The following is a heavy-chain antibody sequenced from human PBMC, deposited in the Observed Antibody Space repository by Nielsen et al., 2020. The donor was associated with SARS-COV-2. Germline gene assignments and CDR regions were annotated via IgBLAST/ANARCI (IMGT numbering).Heavy chain of an antibody. Sequence: GESLKISCAASGFTFSSYGMHWVRQAPGKGLEWVAVISYDGSNQYYADSVKGRFTISRDNSKNTLYLQMNSLRAEDTAVYYCATEGLLWFGMDYWGQGTLVTVSS. CDR2: ISYDGSNQ. CDR1: GFTFSSYG. D-gene: IGHD3-10*01. J-gene: IGHJ4*02. CDR3: ATEGLLWFGMDY. V-gene: IGHV3-30*03.